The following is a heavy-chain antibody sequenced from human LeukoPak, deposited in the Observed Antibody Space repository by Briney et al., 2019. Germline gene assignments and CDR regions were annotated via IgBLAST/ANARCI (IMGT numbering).Heavy chain of an antibody. V-gene: IGHV4-59*08. Sequence: SETLSLTCTVSGGSIFSYYWSWIRQPPGKGLEWIGYIYYSGSTNYNPSLKSRVTISVDTSKNQFSLKLSSVTAADTAVYYCARHGEYYYDSSGYYYPVAYWGQGNLVTVSS. CDR2: IYYSGST. CDR1: GGSIFSYY. CDR3: ARHGEYYYDSSGYYYPVAY. D-gene: IGHD3-22*01. J-gene: IGHJ4*02.